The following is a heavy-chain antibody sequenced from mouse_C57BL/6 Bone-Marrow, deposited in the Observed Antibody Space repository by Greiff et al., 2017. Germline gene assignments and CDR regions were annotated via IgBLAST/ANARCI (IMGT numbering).Heavy chain of an antibody. CDR3: ARIGGITTVAY. CDR2: IHPNSGST. J-gene: IGHJ2*01. CDR1: GYTFTSYW. D-gene: IGHD1-1*01. Sequence: QVQLQQPGAELVKPGASVKLSCKASGYTFTSYWMHWVKQRPGQGLEWIGMIHPNSGSTNYNEKFKSKATLTADKSSSTAYMQLSSLTSEDSAVYYCARIGGITTVAYWGQGTTLTVSS. V-gene: IGHV1-64*01.